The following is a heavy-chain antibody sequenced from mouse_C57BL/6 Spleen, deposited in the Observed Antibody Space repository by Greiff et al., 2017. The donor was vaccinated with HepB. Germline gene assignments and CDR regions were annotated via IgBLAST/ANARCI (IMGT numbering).Heavy chain of an antibody. CDR1: GYTFTSYW. D-gene: IGHD3-2*02. J-gene: IGHJ2*01. CDR3: ARSGSGGYFDY. CDR2: IDPSDSYT. V-gene: IGHV1-50*01. Sequence: QVQLKQPGAELVKPGASVKLSCKASGYTFTSYWMQWVNQRPGQGLEWIGEIDPSDSYTNYNQKFKGKATLTVDTSSSTAYMQLSSLTSEDSAVYYCARSGSGGYFDYWGQGTTLTVSS.